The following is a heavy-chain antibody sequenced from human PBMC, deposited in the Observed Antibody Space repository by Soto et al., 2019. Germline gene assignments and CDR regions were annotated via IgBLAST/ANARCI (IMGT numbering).Heavy chain of an antibody. CDR2: IIPYNDNT. CDR1: GYIFSDYG. J-gene: IGHJ6*02. Sequence: QVQLVQSGVEVKKPGASVKVSCKASGYIFSDYGINWVRLAPGQGLEWMGWIIPYNDNTKYAENFQGRVTWTTDTSTNTVYMELRSLTPDDTGVYFSARKPYSHYYGMDVWGQGTSVTVSS. D-gene: IGHD2-21*01. V-gene: IGHV1-18*01. CDR3: ARKPYSHYYGMDV.